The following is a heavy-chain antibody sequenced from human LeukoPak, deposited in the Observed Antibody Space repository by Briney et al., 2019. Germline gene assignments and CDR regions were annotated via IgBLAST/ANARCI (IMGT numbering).Heavy chain of an antibody. J-gene: IGHJ4*02. V-gene: IGHV4-34*01. CDR1: GGSFSGYY. D-gene: IGHD3-3*01. Sequence: SETLSLTCAVYGGSFSGYYWTWIRQPPGKGLEWIGEIHYSGSATYNPSLKSRVTISVDTSKNQFSLKLSSVTAADTAVYYCARGFGFGKYYDFWSGYYYFDYWGQGTLVTVSS. CDR2: IHYSGSA. CDR3: ARGFGFGKYYDFWSGYYYFDY.